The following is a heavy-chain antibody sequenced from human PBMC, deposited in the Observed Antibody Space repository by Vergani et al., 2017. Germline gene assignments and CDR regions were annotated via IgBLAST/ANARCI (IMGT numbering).Heavy chain of an antibody. CDR3: ARXKRGRLAVGATDS. CDR1: GYSFNNYA. D-gene: IGHD6-19*01. Sequence: QEQLVQSGSELKKPGASVKVSCKASGYSFNNYAIHWVRQAPGQGLEWMGWINPTTGNPTYARAFTGRFVFSLDTSISTAHLQIGSLKAEDTAVYFCARXKRGRLAVGATDSWGQGTLLTVSS. J-gene: IGHJ4*02. V-gene: IGHV7-4-1*01. CDR2: INPTTGNP.